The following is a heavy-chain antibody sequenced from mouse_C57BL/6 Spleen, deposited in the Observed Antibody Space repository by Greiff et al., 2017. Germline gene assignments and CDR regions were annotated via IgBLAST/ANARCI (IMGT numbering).Heavy chain of an antibody. CDR1: GYTFTSYG. D-gene: IGHD2-5*01. V-gene: IGHV1-81*01. CDR2: IYPRSGNT. J-gene: IGHJ2*01. CDR3: ARRGSNAYYFDY. Sequence: QVQLQQSGAELARPGASVKLSCKASGYTFTSYGISWVKQRTGQGLEWIGEIYPRSGNTYYNEKFKGKATLTADKSSSTAYMELRSLTSEDSAVYFCARRGSNAYYFDYWGQGTTLTVSS.